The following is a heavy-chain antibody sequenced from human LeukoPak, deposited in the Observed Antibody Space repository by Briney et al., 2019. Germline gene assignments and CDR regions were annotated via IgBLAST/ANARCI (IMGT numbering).Heavy chain of an antibody. CDR2: ISAYNGNT. Sequence: ASVKVSCKASGYTFTSYGISWVRQAPGQGLEWMGWISAYNGNTNYAQKLQGRVTMTTGTSTRTAYMELRSLRSDDTAVYYCATESTYYYDSSGYQLDYWGQGTLVTVSS. V-gene: IGHV1-18*01. CDR3: ATESTYYYDSSGYQLDY. J-gene: IGHJ4*02. D-gene: IGHD3-22*01. CDR1: GYTFTSYG.